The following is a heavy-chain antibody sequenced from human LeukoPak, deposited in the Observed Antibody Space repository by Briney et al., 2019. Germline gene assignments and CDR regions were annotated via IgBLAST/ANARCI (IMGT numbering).Heavy chain of an antibody. CDR3: AKEEKRVGATT. Sequence: GGSLRLSCAASGFTFSSYAMSWVRQAPGKGLEWVSAISGSGGSTYYADSVKGRFTISRDNSKNTLYLQLNSLRAEDTSVYYCAKEEKRVGATTWGQGTLVTVSS. CDR2: ISGSGGST. V-gene: IGHV3-23*01. J-gene: IGHJ4*02. CDR1: GFTFSSYA. D-gene: IGHD1-26*01.